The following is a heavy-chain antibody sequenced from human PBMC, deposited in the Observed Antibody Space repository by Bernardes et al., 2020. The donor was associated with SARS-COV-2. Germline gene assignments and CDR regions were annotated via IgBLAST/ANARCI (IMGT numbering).Heavy chain of an antibody. CDR3: AREVWDGDLITMVRGVMYGMDV. CDR2: IKQDGSEK. J-gene: IGHJ6*02. D-gene: IGHD3-10*01. V-gene: IGHV3-7*01. CDR1: GFTFSSYW. Sequence: GGSLRLSRAASGFTFSSYWMSWVRQAPGKGLEWVANIKQDGSEKYYVDSVKGRFTISRDNAKNSLYLQMNSLRAEDTAVYYCAREVWDGDLITMVRGVMYGMDVWGQGTTVTVSS.